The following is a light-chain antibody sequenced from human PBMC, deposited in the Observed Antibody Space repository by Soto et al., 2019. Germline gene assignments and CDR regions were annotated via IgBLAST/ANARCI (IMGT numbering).Light chain of an antibody. CDR3: QQRSNWPLT. J-gene: IGKJ4*01. CDR1: QSVTNY. CDR2: DAF. Sequence: EIVLTQSPATLSLSTGERATLSCRASQSVTNYLAWYQQKPGQAPRLLIYDAFNRATGIPARFSGSGSGTDFNVSISSLEPEDFAVYYCQQRSNWPLTFGGGTKVEIK. V-gene: IGKV3-11*01.